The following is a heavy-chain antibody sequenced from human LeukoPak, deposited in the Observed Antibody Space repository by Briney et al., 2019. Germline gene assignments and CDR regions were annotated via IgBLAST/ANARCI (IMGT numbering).Heavy chain of an antibody. CDR2: IIPIFGTA. CDR3: ASSTTTMVRGVIGPHNWFDP. D-gene: IGHD3-10*01. Sequence: GASVKVSCKASGGTFSNYAISWVRQAPGQGLEWMGGIIPIFGTANYAQKFQGRVTITADESTSTAYMELSSLRSEDTAVYYCASSTTTMVRGVIGPHNWFDPWGQGTLVTVSS. CDR1: GGTFSNYA. V-gene: IGHV1-69*13. J-gene: IGHJ5*02.